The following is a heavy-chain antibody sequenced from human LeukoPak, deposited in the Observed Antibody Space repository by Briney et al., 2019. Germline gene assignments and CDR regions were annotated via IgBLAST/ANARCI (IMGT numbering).Heavy chain of an antibody. CDR1: GFTFNSSA. CDR2: IVVGSGNT. V-gene: IGHV1-58*02. Sequence: GASVKVSCKASGFTFNSSAMQWVRQARGQRLEWIGWIVVGSGNTNYAQKFQERVTITRDMSTSTAYMELSSLRSEDTAVYYCAAEVGILTGYYHYGMDVWGQGTTVTVSS. D-gene: IGHD3-9*01. J-gene: IGHJ6*02. CDR3: AAEVGILTGYYHYGMDV.